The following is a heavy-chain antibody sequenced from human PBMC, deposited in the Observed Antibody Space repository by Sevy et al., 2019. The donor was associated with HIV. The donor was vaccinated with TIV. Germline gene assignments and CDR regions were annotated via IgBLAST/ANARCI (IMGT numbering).Heavy chain of an antibody. Sequence: GGSLRLSCAASGFTFSSYWMSWVRQAPGKGLEWVANIKQDGSEKYYVYSVKGRFTISRDNAKNSLYLQMNSLRAEDTAVYYCAREVGIAAPRVYYGMDVWGQGTTVTVSS. CDR1: GFTFSSYW. CDR3: AREVGIAAPRVYYGMDV. D-gene: IGHD6-13*01. V-gene: IGHV3-7*01. J-gene: IGHJ6*02. CDR2: IKQDGSEK.